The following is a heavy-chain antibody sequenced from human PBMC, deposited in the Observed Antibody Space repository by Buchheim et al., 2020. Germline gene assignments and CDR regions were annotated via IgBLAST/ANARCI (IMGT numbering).Heavy chain of an antibody. CDR3: ARDRCAGGSCFYSFYSGMDV. D-gene: IGHD2-15*01. Sequence: QIQLQESGPGLVKSSETLSLSCSVSGGFKSGDYWNWIRQAPGKGLEWIGYIYQTGDINYNPSLKSRVTISIDTSKNQFSLRLSSVTAADTAVYYCARDRCAGGSCFYSFYSGMDVWGQGTT. J-gene: IGHJ6*02. CDR1: GGFKSGDY. V-gene: IGHV4-59*01. CDR2: IYQTGDI.